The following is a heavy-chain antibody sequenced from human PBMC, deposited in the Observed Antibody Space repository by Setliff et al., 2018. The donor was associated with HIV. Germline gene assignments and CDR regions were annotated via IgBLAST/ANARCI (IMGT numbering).Heavy chain of an antibody. CDR1: GFTFSSYT. CDR3: ARDGCSGPTCYADTYYCYMDV. Sequence: GGSLRLSCTSSGFTFSSYTMNWVRQAPGKGLEWVSSISRSSTHISYANSVKGRFAVARDNAKNSLYLQMNSLRPDDTALYYCARDGCSGPTCYADTYYCYMDVWGKGTTVTVSS. D-gene: IGHD2-2*01. CDR2: ISRSSTHI. V-gene: IGHV3-21*01. J-gene: IGHJ6*03.